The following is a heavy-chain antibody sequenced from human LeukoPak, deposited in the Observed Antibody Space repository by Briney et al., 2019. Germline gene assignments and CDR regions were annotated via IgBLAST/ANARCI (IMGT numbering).Heavy chain of an antibody. D-gene: IGHD2-2*01. J-gene: IGHJ5*02. V-gene: IGHV1-69*05. CDR2: IIPIFGTA. Sequence: ASVKVSCKASVGTFTIYAISWVRQAPGQGLEWMGGIIPIFGTANYAQKFQGRVTITTDESTSTAYMELSSLRSEDTAVYYCARGGYCSSTSCSLNWFDPWGQGTLVTVSS. CDR1: VGTFTIYA. CDR3: ARGGYCSSTSCSLNWFDP.